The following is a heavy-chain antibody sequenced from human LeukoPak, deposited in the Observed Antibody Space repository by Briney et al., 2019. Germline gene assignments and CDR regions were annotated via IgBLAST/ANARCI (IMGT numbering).Heavy chain of an antibody. D-gene: IGHD1-26*01. Sequence: PGGSLRLSCAASGFTVSSSFMSWVRQAPGKGLEWVSVFYSCHTTYFADSVKGRFTISRDNSKNTVHLQMSSLRAEDTSVYYCARDGSQRSLASWGQGTLVTVSS. CDR1: GFTVSSSF. V-gene: IGHV3-66*01. J-gene: IGHJ5*02. CDR3: ARDGSQRSLAS. CDR2: FYSCHTT.